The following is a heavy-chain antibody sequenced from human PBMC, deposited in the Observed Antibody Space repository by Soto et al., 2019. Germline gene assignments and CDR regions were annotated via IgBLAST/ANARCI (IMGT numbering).Heavy chain of an antibody. J-gene: IGHJ6*04. CDR1: GGSISSGGYS. V-gene: IGHV4-30-2*01. CDR2: IYHSGST. CDR3: ARGGRPYSSSWEYYYYGMDV. D-gene: IGHD6-13*01. Sequence: PSETLSLTCAVSGGSISSGGYSWSWIRQPPGKGLEWIGYIYHSGSTYYNPSLKSRVTISVDRSKNQFSLKLSSVTAADTAVYYCARGGRPYSSSWEYYYYGMDVWREGTTVTVSS.